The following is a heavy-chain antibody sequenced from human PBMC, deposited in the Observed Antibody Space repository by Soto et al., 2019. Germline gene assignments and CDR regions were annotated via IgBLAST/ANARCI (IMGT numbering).Heavy chain of an antibody. V-gene: IGHV4-4*02. CDR2: ILHIGST. Sequence: VQLQESGPGLVKPSGTLSLTCTVSGGSISTTNWWSWVRQSPGKGLEWIGAILHIGSTNYNPSLRRRVTIYIDQSKNQFSLRLSSVTAADTAVYYCASGFDSDGLYNGGHPWGQGTLVSVSS. J-gene: IGHJ5*02. CDR3: ASGFDSDGLYNGGHP. CDR1: GGSISTTNW. D-gene: IGHD3-22*01.